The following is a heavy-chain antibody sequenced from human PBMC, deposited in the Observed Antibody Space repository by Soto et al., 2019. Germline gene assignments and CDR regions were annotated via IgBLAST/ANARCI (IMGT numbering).Heavy chain of an antibody. J-gene: IGHJ4*02. CDR3: AKAPSTITMWDYYFDS. V-gene: IGHV1-8*01. D-gene: IGHD4-4*01. CDR1: GYTFTSYD. Sequence: ASVKVSCKASGYTFTSYDINWVRQATGQGLEWMGWMNPNSGNTVYAQKFQGRVTMTRNTSISTAYMELSSLRAEDTAVYYCAKAPSTITMWDYYFDSWGQGTTVTVSS. CDR2: MNPNSGNT.